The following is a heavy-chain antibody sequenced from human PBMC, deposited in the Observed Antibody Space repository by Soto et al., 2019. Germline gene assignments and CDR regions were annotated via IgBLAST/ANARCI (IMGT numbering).Heavy chain of an antibody. CDR1: GFTFSAYW. D-gene: IGHD1-1*01. CDR2: ISDDGSTA. V-gene: IGHV3-74*01. CDR3: ARGPRVSSTGTGAH. J-gene: IGHJ4*02. Sequence: XVSLQLSCAVSGFTFSAYWMHWVRQVPGKGLTWVSRISDDGSTATYADSVKGRFIISRDNAKNTLYLEMNTLRADDSGLYYCARGPRVSSTGTGAHWGRGTLVTVSS.